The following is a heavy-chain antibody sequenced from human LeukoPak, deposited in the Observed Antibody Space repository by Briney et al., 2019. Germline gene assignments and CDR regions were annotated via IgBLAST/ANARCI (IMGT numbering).Heavy chain of an antibody. D-gene: IGHD3-16*02. Sequence: PSGTLSLTCAVYGGSFSGYYWSWIRQPPGKGLEWIGEINHSGSTNYNPSLKSRVTISVDTSKNQFSLKLSSVTAADTAVYYCARGKSQYDYVWGSYRNPDRYFDYWGQGTLVTVSS. CDR2: INHSGST. CDR1: GGSFSGYY. CDR3: ARGKSQYDYVWGSYRNPDRYFDY. J-gene: IGHJ4*02. V-gene: IGHV4-34*01.